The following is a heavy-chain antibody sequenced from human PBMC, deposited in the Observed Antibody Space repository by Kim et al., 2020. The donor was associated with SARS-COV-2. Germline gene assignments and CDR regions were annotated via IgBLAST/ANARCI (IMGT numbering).Heavy chain of an antibody. Sequence: GGSLRLSCAASGFTFSNAWMSWVRQAPGKGLEWVGRIKSKTDGGSTDYAAPVKVRFTISRDDSKNTLYLQMNSLKTEDTAVYYCTTYITVVTRSGDYWGQGTLVTVSS. D-gene: IGHD2-15*01. CDR2: IKSKTDGGST. V-gene: IGHV3-15*01. CDR1: GFTFSNAW. CDR3: TTYITVVTRSGDY. J-gene: IGHJ4*02.